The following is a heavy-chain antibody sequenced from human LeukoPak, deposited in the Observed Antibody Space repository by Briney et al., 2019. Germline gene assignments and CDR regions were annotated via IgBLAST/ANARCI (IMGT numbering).Heavy chain of an antibody. CDR3: ARDFCSSTSCSPHFDP. D-gene: IGHD2-2*01. Sequence: SVKVSCKASGGTFSSYAISWVRQAPGQGLEWMGRIIPILGIANYAQKFQGRVTITADKSTSTAYMELSSLRSEDTAVYYCARDFCSSTSCSPHFDPWGKGTLVTVSS. J-gene: IGHJ5*02. CDR1: GGTFSSYA. CDR2: IIPILGIA. V-gene: IGHV1-69*04.